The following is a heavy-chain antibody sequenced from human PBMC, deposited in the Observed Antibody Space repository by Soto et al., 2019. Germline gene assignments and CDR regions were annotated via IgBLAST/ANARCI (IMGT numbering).Heavy chain of an antibody. J-gene: IGHJ6*02. V-gene: IGHV1-8*01. CDR2: MNPNSGNT. CDR1: GYTFTSYD. D-gene: IGHD1-1*01. CDR3: ARERTGTTSMDV. Sequence: QVQLVQSGAEVKKPGASVKVSCKASGYTFTSYDINWVRQATGQGLEWMGWMNPNSGNTGYAQKFRGRVTTTRNTSISTAYMELSSLRSEDTAVYYWARERTGTTSMDVWGQGTTVTVSS.